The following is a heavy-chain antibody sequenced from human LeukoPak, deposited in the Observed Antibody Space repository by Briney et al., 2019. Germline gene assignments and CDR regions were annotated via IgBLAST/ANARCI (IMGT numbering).Heavy chain of an antibody. CDR2: ISSSGSTI. CDR1: GFTFSDYY. D-gene: IGHD6-19*01. CDR3: ARDSLSGYSSGWYYFDY. Sequence: GGSLRLSCAASGFTFSDYYMSWLRQAPGKGLEWVSYISSSGSTIYYADSVKGRFTISRDNAKNSLYLQMNSLRAEDTAVYYRARDSLSGYSSGWYYFDYWGQGTLVTVSS. V-gene: IGHV3-11*01. J-gene: IGHJ4*02.